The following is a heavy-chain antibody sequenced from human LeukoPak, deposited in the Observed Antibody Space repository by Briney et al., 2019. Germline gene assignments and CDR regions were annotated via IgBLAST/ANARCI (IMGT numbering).Heavy chain of an antibody. J-gene: IGHJ6*03. CDR3: AREYYDFWSGYYSRYYYMDV. D-gene: IGHD3-3*01. Sequence: GGSLRLSCEASGFTFSSQWMSWVRQAPGKGLEWVANVNQGGTGKYYVDSVKGRFTISRDNAENSLYLQMNSLRAEDTAVYYCAREYYDFWSGYYSRYYYMDVWGKGTTVTISS. CDR1: GFTFSSQW. CDR2: VNQGGTGK. V-gene: IGHV3-7*01.